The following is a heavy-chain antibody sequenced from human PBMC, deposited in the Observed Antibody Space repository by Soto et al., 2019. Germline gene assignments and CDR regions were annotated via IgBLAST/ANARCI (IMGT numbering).Heavy chain of an antibody. CDR1: GYAFTNYV. Sequence: GASVKVSCKASGYAFTNYVINWVRQAPGQGLEWMGWINPYNGNAKYAQKVQGRVTMTTDTSTTTAYMDLTSLGSEDTAVYYCARDPYYCSGGSCYSYNWFDPWGQGTLVTVSS. D-gene: IGHD2-15*01. CDR2: INPYNGNA. CDR3: ARDPYYCSGGSCYSYNWFDP. V-gene: IGHV1-18*04. J-gene: IGHJ5*02.